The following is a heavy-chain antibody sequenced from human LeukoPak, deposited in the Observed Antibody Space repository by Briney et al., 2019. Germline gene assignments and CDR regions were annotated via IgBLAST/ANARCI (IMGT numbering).Heavy chain of an antibody. J-gene: IGHJ4*02. CDR2: ISYDGSNK. CDR3: ARLGATLDY. D-gene: IGHD1-26*01. Sequence: PGRSLRLSCAASGFTFSSYAMHWVRQAPGKGLEWVAVISYDGSNKYYADSVKGRFTISRDNSKNTLYLQMNSLRAEDTAVYYCARLGATLDYWGQGTLVTVSS. CDR1: GFTFSSYA. V-gene: IGHV3-30*04.